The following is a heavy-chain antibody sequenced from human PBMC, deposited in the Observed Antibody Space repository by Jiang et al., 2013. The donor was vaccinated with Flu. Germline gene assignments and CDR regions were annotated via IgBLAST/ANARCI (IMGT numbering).Heavy chain of an antibody. J-gene: IGHJ4*02. V-gene: IGHV1-69*01. CDR2: IIPIFGTA. D-gene: IGHD1-26*01. CDR3: ARAEGATHSLI. Sequence: SYAISWVRQAPGQGLEWMGGIIPIFGTANYAQKFQGRVTITADESTSTAYMELSSLRSEDTAMYYCARAEGATHSLIWGQGTLVTVSS. CDR1: SYA.